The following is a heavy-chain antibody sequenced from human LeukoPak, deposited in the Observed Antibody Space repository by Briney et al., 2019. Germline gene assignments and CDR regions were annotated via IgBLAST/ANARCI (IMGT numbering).Heavy chain of an antibody. CDR1: GFTFSSYS. D-gene: IGHD6-19*01. J-gene: IGHJ6*02. Sequence: GGSLRLSCAASGFTFSSYSMNWVRQAPGKGLEWVSSISSSSSYIYYADSVKGRFTISRDNAKNSLYLQMNSLRAEDTALYYCAKASSGWPYYYYGMDVWGQGTTVTVSS. V-gene: IGHV3-21*04. CDR3: AKASSGWPYYYYGMDV. CDR2: ISSSSSYI.